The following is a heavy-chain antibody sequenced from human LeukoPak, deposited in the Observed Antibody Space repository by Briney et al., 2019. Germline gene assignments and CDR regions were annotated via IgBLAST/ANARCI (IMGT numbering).Heavy chain of an antibody. Sequence: ASVRVSCTASGYTFTGYYMHWVRQAPGQGLEWMGWINLSSGGTNYAQKFQDRVTMTRDTSISTAYVELSRLRSGDTAVYYCARSPDILTGENFDYWGQGTLVTVSS. CDR2: INLSSGGT. D-gene: IGHD3-9*01. J-gene: IGHJ4*02. CDR3: ARSPDILTGENFDY. V-gene: IGHV1-2*02. CDR1: GYTFTGYY.